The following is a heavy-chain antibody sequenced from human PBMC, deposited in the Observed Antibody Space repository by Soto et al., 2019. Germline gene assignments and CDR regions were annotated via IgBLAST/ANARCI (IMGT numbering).Heavy chain of an antibody. CDR1: GYTFTGYY. J-gene: IGHJ4*02. Sequence: ASVKVSCKASGYTFTGYYMHWVRQAPGQGLEWMGWINPNSGGTNYAQKFQGWVTMTRDTSISTAYMELSRLRSDDTAVYYCASSLEGYSGYDFRFWGQGTLVTVSS. CDR2: INPNSGGT. V-gene: IGHV1-2*04. CDR3: ASSLEGYSGYDFRF. D-gene: IGHD5-12*01.